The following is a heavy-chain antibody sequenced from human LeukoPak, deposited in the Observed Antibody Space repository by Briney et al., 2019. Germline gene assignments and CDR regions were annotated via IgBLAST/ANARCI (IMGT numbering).Heavy chain of an antibody. D-gene: IGHD6-19*01. V-gene: IGHV1-3*01. CDR2: INAGNGNT. Sequence: ASVKVSCKASGYTFTSYAMHWVRQAPGQRLEWMGWINAGNGNTKYSQKFQGRVTITRDTSASTAYMELSSLGSEDTAVYYCARAGIAVAGLGIDYWGQGTLVTVSS. CDR3: ARAGIAVAGLGIDY. CDR1: GYTFTSYA. J-gene: IGHJ4*02.